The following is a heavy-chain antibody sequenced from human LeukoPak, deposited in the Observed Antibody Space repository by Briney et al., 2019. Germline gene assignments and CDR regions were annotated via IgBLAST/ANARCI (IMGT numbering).Heavy chain of an antibody. Sequence: GGSLRLSCAASGFTFSDYYMSWIRQAPGKGLEWVSSITSSGTTNYADSVKDRFVISRDNSKDTLFLQMNSLRVEDTSVYYCANTGSSSVYWGQGTLVTVSS. CDR2: ITSSGTT. J-gene: IGHJ4*02. D-gene: IGHD6-6*01. CDR3: ANTGSSSVY. V-gene: IGHV3-69-1*01. CDR1: GFTFSDYY.